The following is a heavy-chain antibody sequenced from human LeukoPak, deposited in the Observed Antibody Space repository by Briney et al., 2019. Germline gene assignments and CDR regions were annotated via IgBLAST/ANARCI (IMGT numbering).Heavy chain of an antibody. J-gene: IGHJ6*03. CDR2: INHSGST. D-gene: IGHD6-19*01. Sequence: SETLSLTCAVYGGSFSGYYWSWIRQPPGKGLEWIGEINHSGSTNYNPSLKSRATISVDTSKNQFSLKLGSVTAEDTAVYYCARLTYSSGWYGYDYYYYMDVWGKGTTVTISS. CDR3: ARLTYSSGWYGYDYYYYMDV. V-gene: IGHV4-34*01. CDR1: GGSFSGYY.